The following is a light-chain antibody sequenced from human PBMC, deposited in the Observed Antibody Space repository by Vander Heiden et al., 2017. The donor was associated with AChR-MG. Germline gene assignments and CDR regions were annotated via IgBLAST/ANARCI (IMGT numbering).Light chain of an antibody. CDR2: DDT. Sequence: SSVLTQPLSVSVAPGQTATITCVGNNIGSKSVNWYQSRPAQASVLVVFDDTDRPSGTPERLSGSNSGNTATATISRVEAGDEADYYCQVFDISSDHLVIFGGGTKLTVL. J-gene: IGLJ2*01. CDR3: QVFDISSDHLVI. V-gene: IGLV3-21*02. CDR1: NIGSKS.